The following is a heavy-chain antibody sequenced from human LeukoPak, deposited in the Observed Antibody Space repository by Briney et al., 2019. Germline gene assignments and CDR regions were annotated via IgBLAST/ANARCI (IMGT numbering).Heavy chain of an antibody. CDR1: GFIFAKYA. CDR2: ISASGADT. Sequence: GGSLRLSCTTSGFIFAKYAMAWVRQSPGKGLEWVSTISASGADTYYADSVRGRFTISRDNAKNSLYLQMNSLRAEDTAVYYCARADTSYCGGDCYRAYYYYYYMDVWGKGTTVTVSS. J-gene: IGHJ6*03. CDR3: ARADTSYCGGDCYRAYYYYYYMDV. D-gene: IGHD2-21*02. V-gene: IGHV3-23*01.